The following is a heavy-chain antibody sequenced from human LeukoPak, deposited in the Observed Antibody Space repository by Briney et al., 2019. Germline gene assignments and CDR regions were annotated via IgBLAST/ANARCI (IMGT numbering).Heavy chain of an antibody. CDR2: ISAYNGNT. CDR3: ARDYRGIAVADYYFDY. J-gene: IGHJ4*02. CDR1: GYTFTGYY. V-gene: IGHV1-18*01. Sequence: ASVMVSCKASGYTFTGYYIHWVRQAPGQGREGMGWISAYNGNTKYAQKFEGGVTMTTDTSTSTAYMAPKSLRSDDTAVYYCARDYRGIAVADYYFDYWGQGTLVTVSS. D-gene: IGHD6-19*01.